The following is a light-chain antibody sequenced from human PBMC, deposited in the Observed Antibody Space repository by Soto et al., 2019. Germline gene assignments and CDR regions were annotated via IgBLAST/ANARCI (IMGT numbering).Light chain of an antibody. J-gene: IGKJ2*01. CDR1: QSMKRRY. CDR3: HQYDNTPQT. CDR2: AAS. Sequence: ELVLMQSPGTLSVSAGERATLFCRASQSMKRRYLAWYQKPTGQAPRVLIYAASNRDTGIPDRVSGSGSGTDFSLTISRLEPEEGAVYDCHQYDNTPQTFGQGTKVDIK. V-gene: IGKV3-20*01.